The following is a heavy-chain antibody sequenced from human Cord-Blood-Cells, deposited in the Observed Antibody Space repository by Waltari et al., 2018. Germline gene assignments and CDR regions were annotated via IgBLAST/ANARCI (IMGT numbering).Heavy chain of an antibody. J-gene: IGHJ5*02. CDR2: IIPIVGTA. D-gene: IGHD7-27*01. CDR1: GGTFSSYA. CDR3: ARDRFNWGMEDWFDP. V-gene: IGHV1-69*01. Sequence: QVQLVQSGAEVKKPGSSVKVSCKASGGTFSSYAISWVRQAPGQGLEWMGGIIPIVGTANYAQKCQGRVTITADESTSTAYMELSSLRSEDTAVYYCARDRFNWGMEDWFDPWGQGTLVTVSS.